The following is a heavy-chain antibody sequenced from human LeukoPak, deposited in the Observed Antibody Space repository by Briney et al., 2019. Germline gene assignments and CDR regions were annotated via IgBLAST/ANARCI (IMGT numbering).Heavy chain of an antibody. Sequence: GGSLRLSCATSGFTFSSYWMSWVRQAPGKGLEWVANIKQDGSEKNYVDSVKGRFTISRDNAKNSLYLQMNSLRAEDTAVYYCAKVGGRYSSSWYADFDNWGQGILVTVSS. CDR2: IKQDGSEK. V-gene: IGHV3-7*01. D-gene: IGHD6-13*01. CDR3: AKVGGRYSSSWYADFDN. J-gene: IGHJ4*02. CDR1: GFTFSSYW.